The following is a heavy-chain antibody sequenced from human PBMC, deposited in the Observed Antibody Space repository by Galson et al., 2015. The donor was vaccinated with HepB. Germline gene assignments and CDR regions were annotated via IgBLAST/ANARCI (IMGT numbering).Heavy chain of an antibody. CDR3: ARARIPVVVGEDIYYYYGMDV. CDR1: GGSIRSYY. Sequence: SETLSLTCVVSGGSIRSYYWSWIRQSPGKGLEWIGYIYYSGNTNYNPSLKSRVAISGDTSKNQFSLKLSSVTAADTAVYSCARARIPVVVGEDIYYYYGMDVLGQGTTVTVSS. V-gene: IGHV4-59*01. D-gene: IGHD3-22*01. CDR2: IYYSGNT. J-gene: IGHJ6*02.